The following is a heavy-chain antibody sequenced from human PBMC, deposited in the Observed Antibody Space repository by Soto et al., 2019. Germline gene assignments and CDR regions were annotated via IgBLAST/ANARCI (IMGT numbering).Heavy chain of an antibody. CDR1: GFTFSSYS. CDR2: ISTSDSYI. Sequence: EVQLVESGGVVVQPGGSLRLSCAASGFTFSSYSMNWVRQAPGKGLEWVSSISTSDSYIYYADSVKGRFTISRDNARNSLYLQMNSLRAEDTAVYYCARGNWFDPWGQGTLVTVSS. V-gene: IGHV3-21*01. CDR3: ARGNWFDP. J-gene: IGHJ5*02.